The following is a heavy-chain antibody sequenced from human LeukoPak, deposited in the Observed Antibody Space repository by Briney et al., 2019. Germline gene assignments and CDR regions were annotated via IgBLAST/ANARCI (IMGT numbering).Heavy chain of an antibody. D-gene: IGHD1-26*01. CDR1: GGSISSYY. CDR3: ARAGVGGSRGDAFDI. Sequence: SETLSLTCTVSGGSISSYYWSWIRQPAGKGLEWIGRIYTSGSTNHNPSLKSRVTMSVDTSKNRFSLKLSSVTAADTAVYYCARAGVGGSRGDAFDIWGQGTMVTVSS. V-gene: IGHV4-4*07. J-gene: IGHJ3*02. CDR2: IYTSGST.